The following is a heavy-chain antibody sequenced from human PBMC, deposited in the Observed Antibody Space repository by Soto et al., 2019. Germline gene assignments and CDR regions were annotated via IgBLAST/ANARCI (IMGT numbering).Heavy chain of an antibody. V-gene: IGHV1-18*01. Sequence: ASVKVSCKASGYTFTSYGISWVRQAPGQGLEWMGWNSAYNGNTNYAQKLQGRVTMTTDTSTSTAYMELRSLRSDDTAVYYCARVGRYCSSTSCHDYWGQGTLVTVSS. CDR3: ARVGRYCSSTSCHDY. CDR2: NSAYNGNT. J-gene: IGHJ4*02. D-gene: IGHD2-2*01. CDR1: GYTFTSYG.